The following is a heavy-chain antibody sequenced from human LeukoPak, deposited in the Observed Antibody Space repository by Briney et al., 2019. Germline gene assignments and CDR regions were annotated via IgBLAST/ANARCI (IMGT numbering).Heavy chain of an antibody. J-gene: IGHJ4*02. D-gene: IGHD6-19*01. Sequence: PSETLSLTCTVSGGSISSNTYYWGWIRQPPGKGLEWIGSFYYSGSTYYNPSLKSRVTISVDTSKNQFSLKLSSVTAPDTAVYYCARIAVAGFFDYWGQGTLVTVSS. CDR2: FYYSGST. CDR1: GGSISSNTYY. V-gene: IGHV4-39*01. CDR3: ARIAVAGFFDY.